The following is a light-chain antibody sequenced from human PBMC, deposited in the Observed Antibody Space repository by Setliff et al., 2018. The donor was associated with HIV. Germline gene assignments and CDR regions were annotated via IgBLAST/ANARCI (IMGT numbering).Light chain of an antibody. Sequence: QSALAQPASVSGSPGQSISISCTGTSSDIGTYKLVSWYQHHPGKAPKLIIYEVNKRPSGVSNRFSGSKSGNTASLTISGLQPEDETAYYCCSYTTDSTYVFGTGTKVTVL. J-gene: IGLJ1*01. CDR3: CSYTTDSTYV. CDR1: SSDIGTYKL. V-gene: IGLV2-23*02. CDR2: EVN.